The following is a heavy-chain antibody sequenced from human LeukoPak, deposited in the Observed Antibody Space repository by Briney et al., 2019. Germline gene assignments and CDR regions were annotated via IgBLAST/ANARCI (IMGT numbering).Heavy chain of an antibody. CDR2: TRNKAKSYTT. D-gene: IGHD1-26*01. V-gene: IGHV3-72*01. Sequence: PGGSLRLSCAASGFTFSDHYMDWVRQAPGKGLEWVGRTRNKAKSYTTEYAASVKGRFTISRADSKNSLYLQMNSLETEDTAVYYCARLSGSYSTRYGLDVWGQGTTVTVSS. CDR3: ARLSGSYSTRYGLDV. CDR1: GFTFSDHY. J-gene: IGHJ6*02.